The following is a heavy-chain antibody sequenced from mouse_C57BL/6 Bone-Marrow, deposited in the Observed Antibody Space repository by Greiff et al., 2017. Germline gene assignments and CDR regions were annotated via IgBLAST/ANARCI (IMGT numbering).Heavy chain of an antibody. CDR1: GYTFTSYW. D-gene: IGHD2-4*01. CDR2: IDPSDGYT. Sequence: QVQLQQPGAELVKPGASVKLSCKASGYTFTSYWMPWVKQRPGQGLEWIGEIDPSDGYTNYNHKFKGKATLTVDTSSSTAYLQLSSLTSEDSAVYYCARDSYDYDGDYYAMDYWGQGTSVTVSS. CDR3: ARDSYDYDGDYYAMDY. J-gene: IGHJ4*01. V-gene: IGHV1-50*01.